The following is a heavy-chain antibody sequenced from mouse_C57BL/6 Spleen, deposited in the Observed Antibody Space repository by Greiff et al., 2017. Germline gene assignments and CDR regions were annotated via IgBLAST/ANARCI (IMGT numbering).Heavy chain of an antibody. J-gene: IGHJ2*01. D-gene: IGHD2-5*01. CDR1: GYSFTGYY. Sequence: VQLQQSGPELVKPGASVKISCKASGYSFTGYYLNWVKQSPEKSLEWIGENNPSTGGTTYNQKFKAKATLTVDKSSSTAYLQLKSLTSEDSAVYYCARDYSIDYWGQGTTLTVSS. CDR2: NNPSTGGT. CDR3: ARDYSIDY. V-gene: IGHV1-42*01.